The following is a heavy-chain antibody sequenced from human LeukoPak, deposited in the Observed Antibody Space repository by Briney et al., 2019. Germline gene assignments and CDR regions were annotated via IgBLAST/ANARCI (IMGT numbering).Heavy chain of an antibody. J-gene: IGHJ4*02. CDR3: ARGSSGYYIGYFDY. V-gene: IGHV3-7*01. CDR2: MNQDGSKI. CDR1: GFTFSSYW. D-gene: IGHD3-22*01. Sequence: GGSLRLSCAASGFTFSSYWMTWVRQAPGKGLEWVANMNQDGSKIYYVDSLKGRFTISRDNAKNSLYLQMNGLRAEDTAVYYCARGSSGYYIGYFDYWGQGTPVTASS.